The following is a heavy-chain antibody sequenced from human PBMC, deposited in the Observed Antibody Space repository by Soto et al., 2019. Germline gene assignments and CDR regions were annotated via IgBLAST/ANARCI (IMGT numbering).Heavy chain of an antibody. Sequence: QVQLVQSGAEVKKPGASVKVSCKASGSTFVNYEINWVRQATGQGLEWLGWMNPHSGDTFYAQTFQGRVTMTRNTSITTAYMELNSLTSEDTAVYYCARQQAMDYWGQGTLVTVSS. CDR3: ARQQAMDY. V-gene: IGHV1-8*01. CDR2: MNPHSGDT. J-gene: IGHJ4*02. CDR1: GSTFVNYE.